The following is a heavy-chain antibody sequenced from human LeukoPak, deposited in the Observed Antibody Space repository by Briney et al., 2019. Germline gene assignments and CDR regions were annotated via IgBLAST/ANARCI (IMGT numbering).Heavy chain of an antibody. Sequence: PGGSLRLSCAASGFTFSNYNMNWVRQAPGKGLEWVSTISSSRSSYIYYADSVKGRFTISRDNAKNSLYLQMNSLRAEDTAVYYCASAGGDSRSPLPSYYWGQGTLVTVSS. CDR2: ISSSRSSYI. CDR1: GFTFSNYN. J-gene: IGHJ4*02. CDR3: ASAGGDSRSPLPSYY. D-gene: IGHD3-22*01. V-gene: IGHV3-21*04.